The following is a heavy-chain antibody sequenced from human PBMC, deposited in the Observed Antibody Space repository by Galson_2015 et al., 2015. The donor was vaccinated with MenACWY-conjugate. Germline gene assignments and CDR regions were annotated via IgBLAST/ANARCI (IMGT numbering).Heavy chain of an antibody. D-gene: IGHD3-22*01. J-gene: IGHJ3*02. CDR2: IAWRDNK. CDR1: GFSLSTYEMC. CDR3: ARMHIVLDATDAFDI. Sequence: PALVTPTQTLTLPCTFSGFSLSTYEMCIYWVRQPPGKALEWLARIAWRDNKYYTTSLKTRLTISKDTSTNQVVLTMTNVDPVDTATYYCARMHIVLDATDAFDIWGQGTMVTVSS. V-gene: IGHV2-70*11.